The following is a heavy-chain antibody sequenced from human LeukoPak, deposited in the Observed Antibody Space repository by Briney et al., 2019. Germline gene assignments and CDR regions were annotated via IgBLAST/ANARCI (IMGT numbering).Heavy chain of an antibody. Sequence: GGSLRLSCAASGFTFEDYAVHWVRQAPGKGLEWVSGISWNSGSIGYADSVKGRFTISRDNAKNSLYLQMNSLRAEDTALYYCAKDLGAALDYFDYWGQGTLVTVSS. J-gene: IGHJ4*02. D-gene: IGHD6-13*01. V-gene: IGHV3-9*01. CDR1: GFTFEDYA. CDR3: AKDLGAALDYFDY. CDR2: ISWNSGSI.